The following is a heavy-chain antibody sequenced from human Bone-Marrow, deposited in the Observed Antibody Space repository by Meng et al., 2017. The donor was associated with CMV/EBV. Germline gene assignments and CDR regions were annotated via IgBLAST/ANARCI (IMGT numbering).Heavy chain of an antibody. CDR3: ARGGKRPGWFDP. CDR1: GGSFSGYY. D-gene: IGHD3-10*01. Sequence: LTCAVYGGSFSGYYWSWIRQPPGKGLEWIGEINHSGSTNYNPSLKSRVTISVDTSKNQFSLKLSSVTAADTAVYYCARGGKRPGWFDPWGQGTLVTVSS. CDR2: INHSGST. V-gene: IGHV4-34*01. J-gene: IGHJ5*02.